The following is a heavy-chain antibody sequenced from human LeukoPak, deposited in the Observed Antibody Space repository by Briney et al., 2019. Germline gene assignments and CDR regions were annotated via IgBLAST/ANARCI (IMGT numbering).Heavy chain of an antibody. CDR1: GFTFSSYT. D-gene: IGHD2-2*01. Sequence: GGSLRLSCAASGFTFSSYTIKWVRQAPGKGLEWVSSTSASGNYIYYAHSVKGRFTISRDSAKSSLYLQMNSLRAEDTAVYYWARFGYCSSISCYAVWGQGTLVTVSS. V-gene: IGHV3-21*01. CDR2: TSASGNYI. J-gene: IGHJ4*02. CDR3: ARFGYCSSISCYAV.